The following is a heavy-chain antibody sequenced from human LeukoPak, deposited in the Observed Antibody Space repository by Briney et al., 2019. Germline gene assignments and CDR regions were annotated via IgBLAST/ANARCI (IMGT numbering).Heavy chain of an antibody. Sequence: PGGSLRLSCAASGFTSSSYEMNWVRQAPGKGLEWVSYISSSGSTIYYADSVKGRFTISRDNAKNSLYLQMNSLRAEDTAVYYCARVPLNQWLVRWNYYYMDVWGKGTTVTISS. J-gene: IGHJ6*03. CDR2: ISSSGSTI. CDR3: ARVPLNQWLVRWNYYYMDV. D-gene: IGHD6-19*01. CDR1: GFTSSSYE. V-gene: IGHV3-48*03.